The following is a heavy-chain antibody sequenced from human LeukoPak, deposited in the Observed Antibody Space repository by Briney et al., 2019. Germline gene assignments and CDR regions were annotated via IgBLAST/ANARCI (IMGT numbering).Heavy chain of an antibody. CDR3: AKDIIGEQLYTNDAFDI. CDR2: ISGSGGST. V-gene: IGHV3-23*01. J-gene: IGHJ3*02. Sequence: GGSLRLSCAASGFTFSSYVMSWVRQAPGKGLELVSAISGSGGSTYYADSVKGRFTISRDNSKNTLYLQMNSLRAEDTAVYYCAKDIIGEQLYTNDAFDIWGQGTMVTVSS. D-gene: IGHD3-10*01. CDR1: GFTFSSYV.